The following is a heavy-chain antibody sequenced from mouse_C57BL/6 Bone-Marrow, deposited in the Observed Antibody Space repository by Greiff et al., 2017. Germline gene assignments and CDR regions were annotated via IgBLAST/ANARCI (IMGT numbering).Heavy chain of an antibody. CDR3: ARLVAY. J-gene: IGHJ3*01. V-gene: IGHV1-81*01. CDR1: GYTFTSYG. Sequence: QVQLQQSGAELARPGASVKLSCTASGYTFTSYGISWVKQRTGQGLEWIGEIYPRSGNTYYNEKFKGKATLTADKTSRTAYMELRSLTSEDAAVYFCARLVAYWGQGTLVTVPA. CDR2: IYPRSGNT.